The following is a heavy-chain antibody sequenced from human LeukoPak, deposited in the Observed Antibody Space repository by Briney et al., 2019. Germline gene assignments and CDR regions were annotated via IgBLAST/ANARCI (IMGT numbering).Heavy chain of an antibody. CDR2: IYYGGST. Sequence: SETLSLTCTVSGGSISSSSYYWGWIRQPPGKGLESIGSIYYGGSTYHNPSLKSRVTISVDTSKNQFSLKLSSVTAADTAVYYCARDRVEYSGYDIFDYWGQGTLVTVSS. J-gene: IGHJ4*02. D-gene: IGHD5-12*01. V-gene: IGHV4-39*07. CDR3: ARDRVEYSGYDIFDY. CDR1: GGSISSSSYY.